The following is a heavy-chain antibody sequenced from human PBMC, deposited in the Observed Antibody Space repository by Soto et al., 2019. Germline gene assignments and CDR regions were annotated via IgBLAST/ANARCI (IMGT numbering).Heavy chain of an antibody. D-gene: IGHD3-22*01. CDR1: GGSISSSTYF. J-gene: IGHJ6*02. Sequence: SETLSLTCTVSGGSISSSTYFWGWIHQPPGKGLEWIGNVYYGGTTYYNPSLKSRVTISVETSTGQFSLKLSSVTAADTAVYYCAGGDYYHSSGYYFYYYTMDVWGQGTTVTV. CDR3: AGGDYYHSSGYYFYYYTMDV. CDR2: VYYGGTT. V-gene: IGHV4-39*01.